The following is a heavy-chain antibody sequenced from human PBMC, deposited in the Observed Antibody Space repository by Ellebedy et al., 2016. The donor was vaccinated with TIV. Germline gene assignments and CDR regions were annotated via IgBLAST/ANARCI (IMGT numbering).Heavy chain of an antibody. CDR1: GGTSSSYG. Sequence: SVKVSXXASGGTSSSYGINWVRQAPGQGLEWMGGIIPISGTVKYAQKFQGRVTITADKSTSTAYMDLSSLRSEDTAVYYCARYSPSDYNNYYYYGMDVWGQGTTVTVSS. J-gene: IGHJ6*02. D-gene: IGHD3-22*01. CDR2: IIPISGTV. CDR3: ARYSPSDYNNYYYYGMDV. V-gene: IGHV1-69*06.